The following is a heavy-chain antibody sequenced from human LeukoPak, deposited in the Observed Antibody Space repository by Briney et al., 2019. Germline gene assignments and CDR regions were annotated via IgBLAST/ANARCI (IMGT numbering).Heavy chain of an antibody. D-gene: IGHD6-6*01. CDR1: GYTFTGYY. CDR2: INPNSGGT. J-gene: IGHJ6*02. CDR3: ATSIADYYYGMDV. V-gene: IGHV1-2*02. Sequence: ASVKVSCNASGYTFTGYYMHWVRHAPGQGLEWMGWINPNSGGTNYAQKFQGRVTMTRDTSISTAHMELSRLRSDDTAVYYCATSIADYYYGMDVWGQGTTVTVSS.